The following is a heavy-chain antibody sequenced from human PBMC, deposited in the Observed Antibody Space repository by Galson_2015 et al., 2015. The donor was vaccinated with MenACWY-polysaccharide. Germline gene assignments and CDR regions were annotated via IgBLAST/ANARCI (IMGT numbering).Heavy chain of an antibody. CDR3: ARKAGTTGMDN. D-gene: IGHD1-7*01. CDR2: IYYSGST. J-gene: IGHJ4*02. V-gene: IGHV4-31*03. Sequence: TLSLTRPVSGGSLSSGGYYWSWIRPHPGEGLEWVGDIYYSGSTYYNPSLKSRVTISVDTSKNQFSLKLSSVTAADTAVYYSARKAGTTGMDNWGQGTLVTVSS. CDR1: GGSLSSGGYY.